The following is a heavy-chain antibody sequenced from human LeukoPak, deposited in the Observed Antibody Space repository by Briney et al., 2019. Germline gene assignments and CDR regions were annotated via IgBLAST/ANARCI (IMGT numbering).Heavy chain of an antibody. Sequence: SETLSLTCTVSGGSISSYYWSWIRQPPGKGLEWIGYIYYSGSTNYNPSLKSRVTISVDTSKNQSSLKLSSVAAADTAVYYCARIHTKYYDFWTTRYYFDYWGQGTLVTVSS. CDR2: IYYSGST. CDR3: ARIHTKYYDFWTTRYYFDY. CDR1: GGSISSYY. D-gene: IGHD3-3*01. V-gene: IGHV4-59*01. J-gene: IGHJ4*02.